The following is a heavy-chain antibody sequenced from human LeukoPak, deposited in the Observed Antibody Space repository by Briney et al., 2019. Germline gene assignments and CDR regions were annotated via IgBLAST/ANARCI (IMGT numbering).Heavy chain of an antibody. Sequence: AGGSLRLSCAASGFTFSSYGMHWVRQAPGKGLEWVAFIRYDGSNKYYADSVKGRFTISRDNSKNTLYLQMNSLRAEDTAVYYCARTQKSKGGVGATPYFDYWGQGTLVTVSS. CDR1: GFTFSSYG. J-gene: IGHJ4*02. V-gene: IGHV3-30*02. CDR2: IRYDGSNK. CDR3: ARTQKSKGGVGATPYFDY. D-gene: IGHD1-26*01.